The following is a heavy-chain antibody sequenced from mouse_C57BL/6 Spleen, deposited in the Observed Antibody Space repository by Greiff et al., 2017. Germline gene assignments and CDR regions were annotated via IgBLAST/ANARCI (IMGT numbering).Heavy chain of an antibody. V-gene: IGHV1-15*01. CDR3: TRAITTVVAPLFDY. CDR2: IDPETGGT. Sequence: QVQLQQSGAELVRPGASVTLSCKASGYTFTDYEMHWVKQTPVHGLEWIGAIDPETGGTAYNKKFKGKAILTADKSSSTAYMELRSLTSEDSAVYYCTRAITTVVAPLFDYWGQGTTLTVSS. D-gene: IGHD1-1*01. J-gene: IGHJ2*01. CDR1: GYTFTDYE.